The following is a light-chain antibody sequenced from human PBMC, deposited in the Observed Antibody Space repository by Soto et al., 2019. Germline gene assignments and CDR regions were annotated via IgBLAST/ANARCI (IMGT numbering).Light chain of an antibody. CDR1: QSVSSSY. Sequence: IVLNKAPGTLSSSPTVILTHSYRASQSVSSSYLAWYQQKPGQAPRLLIYGASSRATGTPDRFSGRGSGTDFTLTISRLEPEDFAVYYCQQDDRSTQKFGQGTKVEIK. V-gene: IGKV3-20*01. CDR3: QQDDRSTQK. CDR2: GAS. J-gene: IGKJ1*01.